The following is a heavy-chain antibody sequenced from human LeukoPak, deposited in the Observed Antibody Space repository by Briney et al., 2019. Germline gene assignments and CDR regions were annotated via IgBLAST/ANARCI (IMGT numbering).Heavy chain of an antibody. Sequence: GASVKVSCKASGYTFTSYAMHWVRQAPGQRLEWMGWINAGNGNTKYSQKFQGRVTMTTDTSTSTAYMELRSLRSDDTAVYYCARDNEYYYDSSGYFDYWGQGTLVTVSS. V-gene: IGHV1-3*01. J-gene: IGHJ4*02. CDR3: ARDNEYYYDSSGYFDY. CDR1: GYTFTSYA. D-gene: IGHD3-22*01. CDR2: INAGNGNT.